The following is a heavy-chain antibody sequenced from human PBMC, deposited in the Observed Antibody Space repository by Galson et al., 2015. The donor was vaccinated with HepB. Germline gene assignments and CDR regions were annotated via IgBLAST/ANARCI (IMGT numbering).Heavy chain of an antibody. Sequence: SVKVSCKVSGYTLTELSMHWVRQAPGKGLEWMGGFDPEDGETIYAQKFQGRVTMTEDTSTDTAYMELSSLRSEDTAVYYCATVLVVPAAPRGPYWFDPWGQGTLVTVSS. CDR3: ATVLVVPAAPRGPYWFDP. CDR1: GYTLTELS. D-gene: IGHD2-2*01. V-gene: IGHV1-24*01. CDR2: FDPEDGET. J-gene: IGHJ5*02.